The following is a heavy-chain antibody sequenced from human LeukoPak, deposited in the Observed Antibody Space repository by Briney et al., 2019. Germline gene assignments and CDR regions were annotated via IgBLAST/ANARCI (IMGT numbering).Heavy chain of an antibody. V-gene: IGHV3-23*03. CDR2: IYNRGSST. CDR3: VRDDGAVYPYFGMDV. CDR1: GFTVTNYA. J-gene: IGHJ6*02. D-gene: IGHD5/OR15-5a*01. Sequence: GGSLRLPCAASGFTVTNYAMYWVRQSTGKGLEGVSLIYNRGSSTYYADSVKGRFTICRDDSKNTLYLQMNSLRAEDTAVYYCVRDDGAVYPYFGMDVWGQGTTVTVSS.